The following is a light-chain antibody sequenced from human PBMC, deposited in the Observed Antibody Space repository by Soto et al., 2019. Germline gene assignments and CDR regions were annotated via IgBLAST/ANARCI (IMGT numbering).Light chain of an antibody. V-gene: IGKV3-15*01. Sequence: EVVMTQSPATLSVSPGERATLSCRASQSVSINLAWYQQKPGQAPRLLIFGASTRATGIPARFSGSGSGTEFTLTISSLQSEDFAVYYCHQYNNWSPWTFGQGTKVEIK. CDR3: HQYNNWSPWT. CDR1: QSVSIN. CDR2: GAS. J-gene: IGKJ1*01.